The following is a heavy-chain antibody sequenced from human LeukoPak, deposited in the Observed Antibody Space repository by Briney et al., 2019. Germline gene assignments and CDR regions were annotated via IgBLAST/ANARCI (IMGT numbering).Heavy chain of an antibody. Sequence: SVKVSCKASGGIFSNYAISWVRQAPGQGPEWMGGIIPKLGTANSAQKFQGRVTITADKSTSTAYMELSSLRSEDTALYYCATRGDILTGYPYYFDYWGQGTLVTVSS. CDR2: IIPKLGTA. CDR3: ATRGDILTGYPYYFDY. J-gene: IGHJ4*02. D-gene: IGHD3-9*01. V-gene: IGHV1-69*10. CDR1: GGIFSNYA.